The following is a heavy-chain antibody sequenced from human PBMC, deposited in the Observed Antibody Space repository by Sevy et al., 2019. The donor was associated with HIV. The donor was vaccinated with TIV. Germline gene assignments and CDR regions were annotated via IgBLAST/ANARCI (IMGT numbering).Heavy chain of an antibody. CDR2: ISSSSSYI. J-gene: IGHJ6*02. CDR1: GFTFSSYS. Sequence: GESLKISCAASGFTFSSYSMNWVRQAPGKGLEWVSSISSSSSYIYYADSVKGRFTISRDNAKNSLYLQMNSLRAEDTAVYYCARLGSYSNYYYYGMDVWGQGTTVTVSS. D-gene: IGHD1-26*01. CDR3: ARLGSYSNYYYYGMDV. V-gene: IGHV3-21*01.